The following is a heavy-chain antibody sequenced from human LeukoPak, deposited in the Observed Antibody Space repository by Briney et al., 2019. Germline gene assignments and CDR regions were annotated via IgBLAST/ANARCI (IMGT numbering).Heavy chain of an antibody. CDR3: ARAMHNWYVDL. Sequence: SETLSLTCAVYGGSFSGYYWIWIRQPPGKGLEWIGEINDSGSTNYNPSLESRVTISLDTSKNQFSLKLSSVTAADTAVYYCARAMHNWYVDLWGRGTLVTVSS. CDR2: INDSGST. J-gene: IGHJ2*01. CDR1: GGSFSGYY. V-gene: IGHV4-34*01. D-gene: IGHD2-21*01.